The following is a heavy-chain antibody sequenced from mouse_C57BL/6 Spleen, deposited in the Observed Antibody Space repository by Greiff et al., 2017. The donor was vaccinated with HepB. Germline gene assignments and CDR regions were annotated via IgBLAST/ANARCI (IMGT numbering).Heavy chain of an antibody. J-gene: IGHJ1*03. CDR3: AEFGGRWYFDV. Sequence: VQLQQSGAELVKPGASVKLSCKASGYTFTSYWMHWVKQRPGQGLEWIGMIHPNSGSTNYNEKFKSKATLTVDKSSSTAYMQLSSLTSEDSAVYYGAEFGGRWYFDVWGTGTTVTVSS. V-gene: IGHV1-64*01. CDR1: GYTFTSYW. CDR2: IHPNSGST.